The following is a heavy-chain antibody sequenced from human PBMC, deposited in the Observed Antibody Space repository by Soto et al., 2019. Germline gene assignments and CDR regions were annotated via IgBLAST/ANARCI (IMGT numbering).Heavy chain of an antibody. Sequence: SETLSLTCAVSGGSISSGGYSWSLIRQPPGKGLEWIGYIYHSGSTYYNPSLKSRVTISVDRSKNQFSMKLSSVTAADTAVYYCARRQWRGNYGMDVWGQGTTVTVSS. V-gene: IGHV4-30-2*01. CDR2: IYHSGST. D-gene: IGHD6-19*01. CDR1: GGSISSGGYS. CDR3: ARRQWRGNYGMDV. J-gene: IGHJ6*02.